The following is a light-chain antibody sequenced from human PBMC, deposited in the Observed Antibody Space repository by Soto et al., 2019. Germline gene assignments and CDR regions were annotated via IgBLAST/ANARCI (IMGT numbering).Light chain of an antibody. Sequence: EIVLTQSPATLSLSPGERATLSCRASQSVSTFLAWYQQKPGQAPRLLIYDASNRATGIPARFSGSGSGTDFTLTISSLEPEDFAAYYCQQRINWPRTFGQGPKVEIK. J-gene: IGKJ1*01. V-gene: IGKV3-11*01. CDR3: QQRINWPRT. CDR1: QSVSTF. CDR2: DAS.